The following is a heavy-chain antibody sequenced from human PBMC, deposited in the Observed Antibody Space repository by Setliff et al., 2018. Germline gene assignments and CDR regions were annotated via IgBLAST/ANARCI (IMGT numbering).Heavy chain of an antibody. V-gene: IGHV4-34*01. CDR3: ARGGGSVLPNYYYFNYMDV. Sequence: SETLSLTCAVYGGSFSGYYWSWIRQPPGKGLEWIGEINHSGSTNYNQSLKSRVTLSVDTSKNQFSLQLTSVTAADTAIYYCARGGGSVLPNYYYFNYMDVWGTGTTVTVSS. D-gene: IGHD2-15*01. CDR1: GGSFSGYY. CDR2: INHSGST. J-gene: IGHJ6*03.